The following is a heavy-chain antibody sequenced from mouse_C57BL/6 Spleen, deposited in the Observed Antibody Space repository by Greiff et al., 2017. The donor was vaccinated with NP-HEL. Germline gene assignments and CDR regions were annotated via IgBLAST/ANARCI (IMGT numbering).Heavy chain of an antibody. Sequence: QVQLQQPGAELVMPGASVKLSCKASGYTFTSYWMHWVKQRPGQGLEWIGEIDPSDSYTTYNQKFKGKSTLTVDKSSSTAYMQLSSLTSEDSAFYYCARTYYSNYAFDYWGQGTTLTVSS. D-gene: IGHD2-5*01. CDR1: GYTFTSYW. V-gene: IGHV1-69*01. J-gene: IGHJ2*01. CDR3: ARTYYSNYAFDY. CDR2: IDPSDSYT.